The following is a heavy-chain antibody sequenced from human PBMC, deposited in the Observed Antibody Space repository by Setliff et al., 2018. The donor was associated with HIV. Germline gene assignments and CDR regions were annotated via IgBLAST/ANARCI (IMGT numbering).Heavy chain of an antibody. V-gene: IGHV1-69*02. CDR3: VRGVQSPPHYPYYSMDV. CDR1: RSTFNSHT. CDR2: IIPILGVA. Sequence: RASVKVSCKASRSTFNSHTINWVRQAPGQGLDWMGRIIPILGVANYAQRFQGKVTITADKSTSTAYMELTSLRFDDTAMYYCVRGVQSPPHYPYYSMDVWGEGTMVTVSS. D-gene: IGHD3-3*01. J-gene: IGHJ6*03.